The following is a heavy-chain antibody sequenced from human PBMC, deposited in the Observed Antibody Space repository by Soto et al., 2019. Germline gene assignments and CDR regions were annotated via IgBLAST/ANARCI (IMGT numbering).Heavy chain of an antibody. CDR3: ARVDYYYDSSGYYSSEHYFDY. V-gene: IGHV3-11*01. Sequence: LRLSCAASGFTFSDYYMSWVRQAPGKGLEWVSYISSSGSTIYYADSVKGRFTISRDNAKNSLYLQMNSLRAEDTAVYYCARVDYYYDSSGYYSSEHYFDYWGQGTLVTVSS. D-gene: IGHD3-22*01. CDR2: ISSSGSTI. CDR1: GFTFSDYY. J-gene: IGHJ4*02.